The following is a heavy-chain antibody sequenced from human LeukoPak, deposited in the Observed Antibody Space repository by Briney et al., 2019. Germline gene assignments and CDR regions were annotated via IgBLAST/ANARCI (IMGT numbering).Heavy chain of an antibody. CDR3: ARDKFSITGTTDWFDP. CDR2: IYTSGST. V-gene: IGHV4-4*07. D-gene: IGHD1-7*01. J-gene: IGHJ5*02. CDR1: GGSISSYY. Sequence: PSETLSLTCTVSGGSISSYYWSWIRQPAGKGLEWIGRIYTSGSTNYNPSLKSRVTMSVDTSKNQFSLKLSSVTAADTAVYYCARDKFSITGTTDWFDPWGQGTLVTVSS.